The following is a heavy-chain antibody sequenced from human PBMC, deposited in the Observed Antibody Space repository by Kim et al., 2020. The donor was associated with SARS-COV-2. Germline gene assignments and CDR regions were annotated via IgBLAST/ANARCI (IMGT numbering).Heavy chain of an antibody. CDR1: GFTVSSNY. V-gene: IGHV3-53*01. CDR2: IYSGGST. D-gene: IGHD2-2*01. CDR3: ASWAYQLLSFDY. Sequence: GGSLRLSCAASGFTVSSNYMSWVRQAPGKGLEWVSVIYSGGSTYYADSVKGRFTISRDNSKNTLYLQMNSLRAEDTAVYYCASWAYQLLSFDYWGQGTLVTVSS. J-gene: IGHJ4*02.